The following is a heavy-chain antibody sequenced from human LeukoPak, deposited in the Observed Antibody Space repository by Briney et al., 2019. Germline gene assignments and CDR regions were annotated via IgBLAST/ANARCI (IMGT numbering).Heavy chain of an antibody. J-gene: IGHJ5*02. Sequence: SETLSLTCTVSGDSISSLSYYWGWIRQPPGKGLELIGGMRYNGDTYYNPSLKSRVTISVDTSRNQFSLKLSSVTAADTAVYYCARQYSSSWYGWTNNWFDPWGQGTLVTVSS. D-gene: IGHD6-13*01. V-gene: IGHV4-39*01. CDR2: MRYNGDT. CDR1: GDSISSLSYY. CDR3: ARQYSSSWYGWTNNWFDP.